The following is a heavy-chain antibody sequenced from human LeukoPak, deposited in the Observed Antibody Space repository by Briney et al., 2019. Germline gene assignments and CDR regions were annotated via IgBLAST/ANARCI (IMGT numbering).Heavy chain of an antibody. V-gene: IGHV3-53*01. CDR3: ARVEGGYSYGYLDY. Sequence: GGSLRLSCAASGFTVSSNYMSWVRQAPGKGLEWVSVIYSGGSTYYADSVKGRLTISRDNSKNTLCLQMNSLRAEDTAVYYCARVEGGYSYGYLDYWGQGTLVTVSS. CDR1: GFTVSSNY. CDR2: IYSGGST. D-gene: IGHD5-18*01. J-gene: IGHJ4*02.